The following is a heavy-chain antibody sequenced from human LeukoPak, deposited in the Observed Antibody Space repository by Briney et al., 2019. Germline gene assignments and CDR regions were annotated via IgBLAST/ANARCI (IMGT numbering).Heavy chain of an antibody. CDR1: GFTFSSYA. D-gene: IGHD2-15*01. CDR3: ARSWGYCSGGICPPHWYFDL. J-gene: IGHJ2*01. V-gene: IGHV3-30*04. Sequence: PGRSLRLSCAASGFTFSSYAMHWVRQAPGKGLEWVAVISYDGSNKYYADSVKGRFTISRDNSENTLYLQMSSLRPEDTAVYYCARSWGYCSGGICPPHWYFDLWGRGTLVTVSS. CDR2: ISYDGSNK.